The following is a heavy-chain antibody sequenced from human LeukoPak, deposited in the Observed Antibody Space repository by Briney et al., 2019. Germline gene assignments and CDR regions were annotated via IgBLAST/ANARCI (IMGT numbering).Heavy chain of an antibody. D-gene: IGHD3-16*02. CDR3: ARDEYGVTKITFGGVIVTGLDY. J-gene: IGHJ4*02. V-gene: IGHV3-33*08. Sequence: PTGRSLRLSCAASGFTFSSYAMHWVRQAPGKGLEWVAVIWYDGSNKYYADSVKGRFTISRDNSKNTLYLQMNSLRAEDTAVYYCARDEYGVTKITFGGVIVTGLDYWGQGTLVTVSS. CDR2: IWYDGSNK. CDR1: GFTFSSYA.